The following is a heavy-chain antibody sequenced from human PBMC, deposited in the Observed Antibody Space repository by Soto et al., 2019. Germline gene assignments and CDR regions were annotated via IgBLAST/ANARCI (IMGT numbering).Heavy chain of an antibody. V-gene: IGHV1-69*01. CDR3: AREEVYYYGSGSPALGCMDV. D-gene: IGHD3-10*01. Sequence: QVQLVQSGAEVKKPGSSVKVSCKASGGTFSSYAISWVRQAPGQGLEWMGGIIPIFGTANYAQKFQGRVTITADESTSTAYRELSSLRSEDTAVYYCAREEVYYYGSGSPALGCMDVWGQGTTVTVSS. J-gene: IGHJ6*02. CDR2: IIPIFGTA. CDR1: GGTFSSYA.